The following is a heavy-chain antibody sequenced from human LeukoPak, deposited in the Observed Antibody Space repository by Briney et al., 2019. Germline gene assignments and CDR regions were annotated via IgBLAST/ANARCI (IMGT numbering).Heavy chain of an antibody. Sequence: GASVKVSCKASGGTFSSYAISWVRQAPGQGLEWMGGIIPIFGTANYAQKFQGRVTITADESTSTAYMELSSLRSEDTAVYYCAREGLDYGFDIWGQGTMVIVSS. D-gene: IGHD4/OR15-4a*01. CDR3: AREGLDYGFDI. CDR1: GGTFSSYA. J-gene: IGHJ3*02. V-gene: IGHV1-69*13. CDR2: IIPIFGTA.